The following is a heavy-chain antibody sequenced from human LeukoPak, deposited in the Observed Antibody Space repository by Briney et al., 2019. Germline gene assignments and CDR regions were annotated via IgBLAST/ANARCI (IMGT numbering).Heavy chain of an antibody. CDR3: ARDNGEWRLNWFDH. CDR2: IWDDGNNK. CDR1: GFTFSSYG. D-gene: IGHD2-8*01. V-gene: IGHV3-33*01. J-gene: IGHJ5*02. Sequence: PGGSLRLSCAASGFTFSSYGMHWGRQAPGKGLDCVALIWDDGNNKYYADSVKGRFTISRDNSKNTLYLQMNSLRAEDTAVYYCARDNGEWRLNWFDHWGQGTLVTVSS.